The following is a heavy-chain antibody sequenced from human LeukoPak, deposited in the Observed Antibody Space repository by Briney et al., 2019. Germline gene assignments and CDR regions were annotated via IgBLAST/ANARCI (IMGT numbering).Heavy chain of an antibody. CDR2: INSVSNII. D-gene: IGHD4-23*01. Sequence: PGGSLRLSCAASGFTFRDSYMSWIRQAPGKGLEWLSYINSVSNIISYADSVKGRFTISRDNAKNSLYLQMHGLRAEDTAVYYCARAGGGNRDFQHWGQGTLVTVSS. CDR1: GFTFRDSY. J-gene: IGHJ1*01. CDR3: ARAGGGNRDFQH. V-gene: IGHV3-11*04.